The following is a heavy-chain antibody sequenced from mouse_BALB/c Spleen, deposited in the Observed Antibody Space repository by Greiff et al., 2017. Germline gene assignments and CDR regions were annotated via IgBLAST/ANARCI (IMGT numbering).Heavy chain of an antibody. Sequence: DVKLQESGPSLVKPSQTLSLTCYVTGDSITSGYWNWVRKFPGNKLEYMGYISYSGSTYYNPSLKSRISITRDTSKNQYYLQLNSVTTEDKATYYCATYYYGSEWVAYWGQGTLVTVSA. J-gene: IGHJ3*01. D-gene: IGHD1-1*01. CDR1: GDSITSGY. CDR3: ATYYYGSEWVAY. V-gene: IGHV3-8*02. CDR2: ISYSGST.